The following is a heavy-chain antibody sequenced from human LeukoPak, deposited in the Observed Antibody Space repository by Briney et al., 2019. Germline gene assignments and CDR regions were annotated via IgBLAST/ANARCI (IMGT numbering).Heavy chain of an antibody. CDR1: GFTFSSYS. Sequence: GGSLRLSCAASGFTFSSYSMYWVRQAPGKGLEWVANIKQDGSDKNYVDSVKGRFTISRDNAKNSVFLQMNSLRAEDTAVYYCARDPILPGATGGADYWGQGTLVTVSS. D-gene: IGHD1-26*01. CDR2: IKQDGSDK. V-gene: IGHV3-7*01. J-gene: IGHJ4*02. CDR3: ARDPILPGATGGADY.